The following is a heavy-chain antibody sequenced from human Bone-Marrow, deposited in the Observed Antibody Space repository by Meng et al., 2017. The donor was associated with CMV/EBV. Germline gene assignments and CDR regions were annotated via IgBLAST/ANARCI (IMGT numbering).Heavy chain of an antibody. V-gene: IGHV3-21*01. D-gene: IGHD1-1*01. CDR3: ARSMLEVNRYYYGMDV. Sequence: GASLKISCAAFGSTFSSYSMNWVRQAPGKGLEWVSSISSSSSYIYYADSVKGRFTISRDNAKNSLYLQMNSLRAEDTAVYYCARSMLEVNRYYYGMDVWGEGTPVTVSS. J-gene: IGHJ6*04. CDR2: ISSSSSYI. CDR1: GSTFSSYS.